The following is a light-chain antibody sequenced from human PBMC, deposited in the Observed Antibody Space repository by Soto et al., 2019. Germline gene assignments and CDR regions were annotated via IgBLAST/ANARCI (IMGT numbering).Light chain of an antibody. V-gene: IGKV2-28*01. Sequence: DIVMTQSPLSLPVTPGEPASISCRSSQSLLHSNGYNYLDWYLQKPGQSPQLLIYLGSNRASGVPERFSGSGSGTDFTLKISRVEAEDVGVYYCMQALPTLFTFGPGTKVDIK. CDR3: MQALPTLFT. CDR1: QSLLHSNGYNY. J-gene: IGKJ3*01. CDR2: LGS.